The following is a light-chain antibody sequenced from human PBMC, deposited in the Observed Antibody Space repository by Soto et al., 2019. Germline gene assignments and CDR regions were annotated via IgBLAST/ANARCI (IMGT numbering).Light chain of an antibody. CDR3: ISYTSSSTLDV. CDR2: DVS. Sequence: QSALTQPASVSGSPGQSITISCTGTSSDVGGYNYVSWYQQHPGKAPKLMIFDVSNRPSGVSNRFSGSKSGNTASLTISGLQAEDEADYYCISYTSSSTLDVFGTGTKVTV. CDR1: SSDVGGYNY. V-gene: IGLV2-14*01. J-gene: IGLJ1*01.